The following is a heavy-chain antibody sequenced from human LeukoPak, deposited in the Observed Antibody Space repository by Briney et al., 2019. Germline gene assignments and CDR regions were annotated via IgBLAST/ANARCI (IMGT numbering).Heavy chain of an antibody. V-gene: IGHV1-69*05. CDR3: ASSFSGSYYGMDYFDY. Sequence: SVKVSCKASGGTFSSYAISWVRQAPGQGLEWMGRIIPIFGTANYAQKFQGRVTITTDESTSTAYMELSSLRSEDTAVYYCASSFSGSYYGMDYFDYWGQGTLVTVSS. CDR1: GGTFSSYA. D-gene: IGHD1-26*01. CDR2: IIPIFGTA. J-gene: IGHJ4*02.